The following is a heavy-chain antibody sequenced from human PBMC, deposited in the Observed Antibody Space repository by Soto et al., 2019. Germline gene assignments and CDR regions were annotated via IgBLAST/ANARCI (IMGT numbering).Heavy chain of an antibody. Sequence: PSQTLSLTCVISGDSVSSNGACWNWIRQSPSRGLQWLGRIYYRSKWFHDYAASVESRMAINPDTSRNQFSLQLNYVTPKDTAVYYCARVHCSAGTCLDGLDFWGQGTTVTVS. CDR1: GDSVSSNGAC. CDR3: ARVHCSAGTCLDGLDF. CDR2: IYYRSKWFH. D-gene: IGHD2-15*01. J-gene: IGHJ6*02. V-gene: IGHV6-1*01.